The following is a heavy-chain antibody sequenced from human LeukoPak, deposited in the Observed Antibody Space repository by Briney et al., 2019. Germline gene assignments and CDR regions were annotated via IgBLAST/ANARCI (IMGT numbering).Heavy chain of an antibody. CDR2: MNPNSGNT. V-gene: IGHV1-8*01. J-gene: IGHJ4*02. CDR3: AGRQNYYGSGSYNY. D-gene: IGHD3-10*01. CDR1: GYTFTSYD. Sequence: AAVKVSCKASGYTFTSYDINWVRQATGQGLEWMGWMNPNSGNTGYAQKFQGRVTVTRNTSIRTAYMELSSLRSEDTAVYYCAGRQNYYGSGSYNYWGQGTLVTVSS.